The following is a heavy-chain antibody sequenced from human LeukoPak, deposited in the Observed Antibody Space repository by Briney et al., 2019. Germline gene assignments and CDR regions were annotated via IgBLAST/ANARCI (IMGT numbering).Heavy chain of an antibody. Sequence: GASVKVSCKASRYTFTGYYMHWVRQAPGQGLEWMGWITPNSGDTNYAQKFQGRVTMTRGTSISTAYMELSRLRSDDTAVYYCARGHYDDPQLYYMDVWGKGTTVTVSS. V-gene: IGHV1-2*02. CDR2: ITPNSGDT. CDR1: RYTFTGYY. D-gene: IGHD4-17*01. CDR3: ARGHYDDPQLYYMDV. J-gene: IGHJ6*03.